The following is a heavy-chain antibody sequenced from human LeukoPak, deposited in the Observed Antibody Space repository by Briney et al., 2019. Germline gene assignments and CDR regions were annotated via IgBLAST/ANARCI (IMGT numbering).Heavy chain of an antibody. D-gene: IGHD2-21*02. CDR3: TGYCGGDCYYYFDY. CDR2: IKSKTDGGTT. J-gene: IGHJ4*02. V-gene: IGHV3-15*01. CDR1: GFTFSNAW. Sequence: GGSLRLSCAASGFTFSNAWMSWVRQAPGKGLVWVGRIKSKTDGGTTDYAAPVKGRFTISRDDSKNTLYLQMNSLKTEDTAVYYCTGYCGGDCYYYFDYWGQGTLVTVSS.